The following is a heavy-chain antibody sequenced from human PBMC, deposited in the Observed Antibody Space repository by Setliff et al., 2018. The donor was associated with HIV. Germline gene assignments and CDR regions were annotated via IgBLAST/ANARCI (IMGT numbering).Heavy chain of an antibody. V-gene: IGHV1-69*13. D-gene: IGHD3-22*01. CDR3: ARGGVYYYDSSGWSMDY. Sequence: SVKVSCKASGGTLSSYAISWVRQAPGQGLEWMGGIIPIFGTANYAQKFQGRVTITADESTSTAYMELSSLRSEDTAVYYCARGGVYYYDSSGWSMDYWGQGTLVTVSS. CDR1: GGTLSSYA. J-gene: IGHJ4*02. CDR2: IIPIFGTA.